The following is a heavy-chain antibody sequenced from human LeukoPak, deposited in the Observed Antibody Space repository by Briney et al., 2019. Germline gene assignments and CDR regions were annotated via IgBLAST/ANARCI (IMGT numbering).Heavy chain of an antibody. CDR1: GGSISSYY. Sequence: NPSETLSLTCTVSGGSISSYYWSWIRQPPGKGLEWIGYIYYSGSTNYNPSLKSRVTISVDTSKNQFSLKLSSVTAADTAVYYCARAEYSSSWYPILRHWGQGTLVTVSS. D-gene: IGHD6-13*01. CDR2: IYYSGST. J-gene: IGHJ1*01. V-gene: IGHV4-59*08. CDR3: ARAEYSSSWYPILRH.